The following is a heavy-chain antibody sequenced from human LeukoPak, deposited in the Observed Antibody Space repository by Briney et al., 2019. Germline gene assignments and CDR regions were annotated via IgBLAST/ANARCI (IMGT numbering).Heavy chain of an antibody. D-gene: IGHD3-22*01. CDR3: ARGEGTQGMMVVVTPFDY. CDR2: ISSSSSTI. Sequence: GGSLRLSCAASGFTFSSYSMNWVRQAPGKGLEWVSSISSSSSTIYYADSVKGRFTISRDNAKNSLYLQMNSLRDEDTAVYYCARGEGTQGMMVVVTPFDYWGQGTLVTVSS. J-gene: IGHJ4*02. V-gene: IGHV3-48*02. CDR1: GFTFSSYS.